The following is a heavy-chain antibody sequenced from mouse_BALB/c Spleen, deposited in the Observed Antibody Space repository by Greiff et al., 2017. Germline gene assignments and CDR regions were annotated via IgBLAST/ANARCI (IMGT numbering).Heavy chain of an antibody. CDR3: ASTVVATGFDY. CDR2: ISSGGST. Sequence: EVQVVESGGGLVKPGGSLKLSCAASGFTFSSYAMSWVRQTPEKRLEWVASISSGGSTYYPDSVKGRFTISRDNARNILYLQMSSLRSEDTAMYYCASTVVATGFDYWGQGTTLTVSS. J-gene: IGHJ2*01. CDR1: GFTFSSYA. D-gene: IGHD1-1*01. V-gene: IGHV5-6-5*01.